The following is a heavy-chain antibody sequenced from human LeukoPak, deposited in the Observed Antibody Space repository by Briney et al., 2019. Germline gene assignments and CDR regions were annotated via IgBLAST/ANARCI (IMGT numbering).Heavy chain of an antibody. V-gene: IGHV3-74*01. CDR2: INTHGSST. CDR1: GFAFSNYW. D-gene: IGHD6-13*01. CDR3: LAGYYYYYMDV. J-gene: IGHJ6*03. Sequence: GGSLRLSCAASGFAFSNYWFHWVRQAPGKGLVWVARINTHGSSTNYADSVKGRFTISRDNAKNTLYLQMTSLSAEDTAVYYALAGYYYYYMDVWGKGTTVTVSS.